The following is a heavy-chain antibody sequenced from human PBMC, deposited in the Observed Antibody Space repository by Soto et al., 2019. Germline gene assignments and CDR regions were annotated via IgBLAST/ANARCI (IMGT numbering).Heavy chain of an antibody. D-gene: IGHD2-21*01. CDR3: AKGSRETATCCGED. V-gene: IGHV5-51*01. Sequence: PGESLKISCKGSGYSFTSYWIGWVRQMPGKGLEWMGIIYPGDSDTRYSPSFQGQVTISRDNSKNTLYLQMNSLRVEDTAAYYCAKGSRETATCCGEDWGQGTLVTVSS. J-gene: IGHJ1*01. CDR2: IYPGDSDT. CDR1: GYSFTSYW.